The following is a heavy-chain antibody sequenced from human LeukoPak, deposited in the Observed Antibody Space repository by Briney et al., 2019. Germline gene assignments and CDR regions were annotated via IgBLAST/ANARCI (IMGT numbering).Heavy chain of an antibody. CDR2: IIPIFGTA. V-gene: IGHV1-69*05. D-gene: IGHD4-17*01. J-gene: IGHJ4*02. CDR3: ARSCGYGDSDY. CDR1: GGTFSSYA. Sequence: WASVKVSCKASGGTFSSYAISWVRQAPGQGLEWMGGIIPIFGTANYAQKFQGRVTITTDESTSTAYMELSSLRSEVTAVYYCARSCGYGDSDYWGQGTLVTVSS.